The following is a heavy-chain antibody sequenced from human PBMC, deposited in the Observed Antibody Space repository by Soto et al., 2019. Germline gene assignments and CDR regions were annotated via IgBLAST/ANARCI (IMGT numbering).Heavy chain of an antibody. Sequence: QVQLQESGPGLVKPSETLSLTCTVSGGSISSYYWSWIRQPAGKGLEWIGRIYSSGNTNYNPSLKSRVTMSVDTSKNQFALKLSSLTAADTAVYYCARATRDYGDYGYFDYWGQGTLVTVSS. CDR2: IYSSGNT. CDR3: ARATRDYGDYGYFDY. J-gene: IGHJ4*02. D-gene: IGHD4-17*01. V-gene: IGHV4-4*07. CDR1: GGSISSYY.